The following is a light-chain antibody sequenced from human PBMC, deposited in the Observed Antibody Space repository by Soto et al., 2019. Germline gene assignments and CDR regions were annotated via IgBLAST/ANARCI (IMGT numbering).Light chain of an antibody. Sequence: DIVFTQSPATLSLSPGERATLSCRASQSVSSYLAWYQQKPGQAPRLLIYDASNRATGIPARFSGSGSGTDFTLTISSLEPEDFAVYYCQQRSNWPITFAQGTRLEIK. CDR1: QSVSSY. CDR2: DAS. CDR3: QQRSNWPIT. V-gene: IGKV3-11*01. J-gene: IGKJ5*01.